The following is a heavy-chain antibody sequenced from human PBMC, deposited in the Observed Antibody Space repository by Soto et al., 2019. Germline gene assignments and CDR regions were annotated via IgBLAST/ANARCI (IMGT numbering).Heavy chain of an antibody. CDR2: ISSSSSTI. CDR1: GFTFSSYS. D-gene: IGHD6-19*01. J-gene: IGHJ4*02. V-gene: IGHV3-48*01. Sequence: EVQLVESGGGLVQPGGSLRLSCAASGFTFSSYSMNWVRQAPGKGLEWVSYISSSSSTIYYADSVKGRFTISRDNAKNSLYLQMNSLRAEDTAVYYCARGRPGIAVAGDYWGQGTLVTVSS. CDR3: ARGRPGIAVAGDY.